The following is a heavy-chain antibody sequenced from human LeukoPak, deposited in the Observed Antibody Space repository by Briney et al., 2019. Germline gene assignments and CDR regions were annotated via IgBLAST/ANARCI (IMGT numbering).Heavy chain of an antibody. CDR1: GGSISSGSYY. D-gene: IGHD3-10*01. V-gene: IGHV4-39*07. J-gene: IGHJ4*02. CDR2: IYHSGST. Sequence: SETLSLTCTVSGGSISSGSYYWGWIRQPPGKGLEWIGSIYHSGSTYYNPSLKSRVTISVDTSKNQFSLKLSSVTAADTAVYYCARELLWFGELPYFDYWGQGTLVTVSS. CDR3: ARELLWFGELPYFDY.